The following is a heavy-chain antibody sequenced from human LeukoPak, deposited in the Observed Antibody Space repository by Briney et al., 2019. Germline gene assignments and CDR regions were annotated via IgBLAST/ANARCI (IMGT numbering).Heavy chain of an antibody. V-gene: IGHV1-69*05. D-gene: IGHD5-24*01. CDR1: GGTFSIYA. CDR3: ARAASRDGYNDY. CDR2: IIPIFGTA. J-gene: IGHJ4*02. Sequence: ASVNVSFTASGGTFSIYAISWVRQAPGQGLEWMGGIIPIFGTANYTQKLQGRVTMTTDTSTSTAYMELRSLRSDDTAVYHCARAASRDGYNDYWGQGTLVTVSS.